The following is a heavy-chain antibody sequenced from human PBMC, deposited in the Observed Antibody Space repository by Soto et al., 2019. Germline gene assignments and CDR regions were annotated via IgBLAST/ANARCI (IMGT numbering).Heavy chain of an antibody. CDR3: ARTLHCSGDSCYPNRCDP. J-gene: IGHJ5*02. D-gene: IGHD2-15*01. CDR2: IYYSGST. Sequence: SETLSLTCTVSGGSVSSRDYYWSWIRQPPGKGLEWIAYIYYSGSTSYNPALKSRVTISVYTSKNQFSLKLSSVTAADTAVYYCARTLHCSGDSCYPNRCDPWGQGTLVTVSS. CDR1: GGSVSSRDYY. V-gene: IGHV4-61*08.